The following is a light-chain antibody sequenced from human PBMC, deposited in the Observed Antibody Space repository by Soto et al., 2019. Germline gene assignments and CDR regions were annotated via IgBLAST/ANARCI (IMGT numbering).Light chain of an antibody. J-gene: IGLJ1*01. CDR2: EGS. CDR3: CSYARSGTYV. Sequence: QSALTQPASVSGSSGQSITIACTGTSGAVGSYNLVSWYQQRPGKAPKLIIYEGSTRPSGVSICFSASKSGNTASLTISGLQAADESDYYCCSYARSGTYVFRTGTKLTVL. CDR1: SGAVGSYNL. V-gene: IGLV2-23*01.